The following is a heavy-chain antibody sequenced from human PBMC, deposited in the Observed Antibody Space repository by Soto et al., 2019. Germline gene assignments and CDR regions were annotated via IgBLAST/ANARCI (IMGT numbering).Heavy chain of an antibody. V-gene: IGHV3-13*05. J-gene: IGHJ6*02. Sequence: EVQLVESGGGLVQPGGSLRLSCEASGFTFRNYDMHWVRQGTGKGLEWVSGISAAGDPDSADSVEGRFTISRENAQNSFFLQMNSLRVVDTAVYYCARTDRDFYGLDVWGQGTTVIVSS. CDR1: GFTFRNYD. CDR2: ISAAGDP. CDR3: ARTDRDFYGLDV.